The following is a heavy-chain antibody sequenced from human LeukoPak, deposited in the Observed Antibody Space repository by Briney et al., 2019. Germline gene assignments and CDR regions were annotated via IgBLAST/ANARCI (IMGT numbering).Heavy chain of an antibody. V-gene: IGHV4-39*01. CDR3: VRASTLRHYDY. Sequence: PSETLSLTCTVSGGSISSNTYYWGWIRRPPGKGLEWIRSIYYSGSTYYNPSLRSRVTVSVDTSKNQFSLNLSAVNAADTAVYYCVRASTLRHYDYWGQGTLVTVSS. CDR2: IYYSGST. J-gene: IGHJ4*02. D-gene: IGHD3-16*01. CDR1: GGSISSNTYY.